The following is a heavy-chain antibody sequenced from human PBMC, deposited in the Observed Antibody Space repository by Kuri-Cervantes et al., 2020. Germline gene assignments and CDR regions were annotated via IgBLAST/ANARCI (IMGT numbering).Heavy chain of an antibody. D-gene: IGHD5-12*01. CDR3: ATGYSGYDYAFHI. CDR1: GYTFTSSA. V-gene: IGHV1-3*04. CDR2: INTGNGKT. J-gene: IGHJ3*02. Sequence: ASVKVSCKASGYTFTSSAIHWVRQAPGQRLEWMGWINTGNGKTKYPQTFQGRVTITRDTSASTAYMDLSSLRSEDTAVYYCATGYSGYDYAFHIWGQGIKVTVSS.